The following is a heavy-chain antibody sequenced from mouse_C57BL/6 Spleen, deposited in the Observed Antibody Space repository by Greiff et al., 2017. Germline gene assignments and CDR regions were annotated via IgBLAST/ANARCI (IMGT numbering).Heavy chain of an antibody. V-gene: IGHV1-82*01. D-gene: IGHD2-4*01. CDR1: GYAFSSSW. CDR3: AVYYDYDEWFAY. J-gene: IGHJ3*01. Sequence: VKLMESGPELVKPGASVKISCKASGYAFSSSWMNWVKQRPGKGLEWIGRIYPGDGDTNYNGKFKGKATLTADKSSSTAYMQLSSLTSEDSAVYFCAVYYDYDEWFAYWGQGTLVTVSA. CDR2: IYPGDGDT.